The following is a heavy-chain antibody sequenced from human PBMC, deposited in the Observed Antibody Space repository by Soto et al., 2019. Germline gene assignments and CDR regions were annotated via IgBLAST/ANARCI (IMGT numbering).Heavy chain of an antibody. V-gene: IGHV3-23*01. CDR3: AKDSPYSSGWYLDYFDY. Sequence: GGSLRLSCAASGFTFSSYAMSWVRQAPGKGLEWVSAISGSGGSTYYADSVKGRFTISRDNSKNTLYLQMNSLRAEDTAVYYCAKDSPYSSGWYLDYFDYWGQGTLVTVSS. J-gene: IGHJ4*02. CDR1: GFTFSSYA. CDR2: ISGSGGST. D-gene: IGHD6-19*01.